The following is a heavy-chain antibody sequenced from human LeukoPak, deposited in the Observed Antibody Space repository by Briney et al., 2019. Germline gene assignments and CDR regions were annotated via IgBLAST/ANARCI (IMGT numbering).Heavy chain of an antibody. CDR3: ARGLGSSWRQPRRTSYFDY. J-gene: IGHJ4*02. CDR2: FYYSGST. D-gene: IGHD6-13*01. CDR1: GGSISSYY. Sequence: SETLSLTCTVSGGSISSYYRSWLRQPPGKGLEWRGYFYYSGSTNYNPSLKSRVTVSVDTSKNQFSLKLSSVTAADTAVYYCARGLGSSWRQPRRTSYFDYWGQGTLVTVSS. V-gene: IGHV4-59*01.